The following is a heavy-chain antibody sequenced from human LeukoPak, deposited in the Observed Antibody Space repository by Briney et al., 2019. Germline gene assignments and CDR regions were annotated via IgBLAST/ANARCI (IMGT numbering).Heavy chain of an antibody. CDR2: INPNSGGT. CDR3: ARVRRFSGYYNVYFDY. D-gene: IGHD3-3*01. J-gene: IGHJ4*02. CDR1: GYTFTGYY. V-gene: IGHV1-2*02. Sequence: ASVKVSCKASGYTFTGYYMHWVRQAPGQGLEWMGWINPNSGGTNFAQMFQGRVTMTRDTSISTAYMELSRLRSDDTAVYYCARVRRFSGYYNVYFDYWGQGTLVTVSS.